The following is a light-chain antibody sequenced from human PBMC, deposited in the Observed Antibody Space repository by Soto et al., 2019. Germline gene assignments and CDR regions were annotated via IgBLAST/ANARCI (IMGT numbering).Light chain of an antibody. Sequence: IVLPQTTGTLSLSPGGRASLSCRASQSVSRTSLIWSQQKPGQAPRLLIDGASTRAAGLPPRFSGSGSGTEFTLTISGLQSEDFALYYCQQYNIWPPYTLGQGTRLEIK. CDR1: QSVSRT. CDR3: QQYNIWPPYT. CDR2: GAS. J-gene: IGKJ5*01. V-gene: IGKV3-15*01.